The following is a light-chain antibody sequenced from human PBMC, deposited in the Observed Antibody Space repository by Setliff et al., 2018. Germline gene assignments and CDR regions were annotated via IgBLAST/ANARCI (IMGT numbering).Light chain of an antibody. CDR3: GTWDSSLSVYV. CDR1: SSDVGGYNY. J-gene: IGLJ1*01. Sequence: QSALTQPPSASGSPGQSVTISCTGTSSDVGGYNYASWYQQHPGKAPKLMIYEVSKRPSGIPDRFSGSKSGTSATLGITGLQTGDEADYYCGTWDSSLSVYVFGTGTKVTVL. V-gene: IGLV2-8*01. CDR2: EVS.